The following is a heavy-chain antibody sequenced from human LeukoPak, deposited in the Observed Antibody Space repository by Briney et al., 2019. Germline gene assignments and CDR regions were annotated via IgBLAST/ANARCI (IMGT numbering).Heavy chain of an antibody. CDR3: VRERNNFWSGLHSIFDS. V-gene: IGHV3-74*01. D-gene: IGHD3-3*01. CDR1: GFIFSDHW. CDR2: IYNDVSST. Sequence: QAGGSLRLSCAASGFIFSDHWMHWVRQAPGKGLVWLSRIYNDVSSTIYADSVKGRFTFSRDNAENTLFLEMSSLRVEDTAVYYCVRERNNFWSGLHSIFDSWGQGTLVTVSS. J-gene: IGHJ4*02.